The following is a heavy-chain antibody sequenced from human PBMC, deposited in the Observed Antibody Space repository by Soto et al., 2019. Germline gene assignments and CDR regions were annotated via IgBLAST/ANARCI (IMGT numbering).Heavy chain of an antibody. CDR2: ISWNSGSI. Sequence: EVQLVESGGGLVQPGRSLRLSCAASGFTFDDYAMHWVRQAPGKGLEWVSGISWNSGSIGYADSVKGRFTISRDNAKNSLYLQMNSLRAEDTALYYCAKGDYDILTAYFDYWGQGTLVTVSS. D-gene: IGHD3-9*01. CDR3: AKGDYDILTAYFDY. J-gene: IGHJ4*02. V-gene: IGHV3-9*01. CDR1: GFTFDDYA.